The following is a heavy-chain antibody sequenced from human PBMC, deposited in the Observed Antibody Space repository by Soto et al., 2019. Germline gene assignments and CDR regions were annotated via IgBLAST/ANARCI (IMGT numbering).Heavy chain of an antibody. Sequence: QVQLVQSGAEVKKPGASVKVSYVASGYTFTDHYIHWLRQAPGQGLEWMGWINPHSGDTSYAQKFQGRVTLTRDTSISTAYMELSRLRSDDTAVYYCARGRTVNFYGMDVWVQGTTVTVSS. CDR2: INPHSGDT. CDR3: ARGRTVNFYGMDV. D-gene: IGHD4-17*01. J-gene: IGHJ6*02. CDR1: GYTFTDHY. V-gene: IGHV1-2*02.